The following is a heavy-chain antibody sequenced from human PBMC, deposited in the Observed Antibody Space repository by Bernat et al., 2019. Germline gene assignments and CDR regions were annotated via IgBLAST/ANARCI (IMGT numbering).Heavy chain of an antibody. J-gene: IGHJ6*03. CDR2: ISYDGSNK. CDR1: GFTFSSYA. CDR3: ARENWNDMDYYYYYMDV. Sequence: QVQLVESGGGVVQPGRSLRLSCAASGFTFSSYAMHWVRQAPGKGLEWVAVISYDGSNKYYADSVKGRFTISRDNSKNTLYLQMNSLRAEDTAVYYCARENWNDMDYYYYYMDVWGKGTTVTVSS. D-gene: IGHD1-1*01. V-gene: IGHV3-30*01.